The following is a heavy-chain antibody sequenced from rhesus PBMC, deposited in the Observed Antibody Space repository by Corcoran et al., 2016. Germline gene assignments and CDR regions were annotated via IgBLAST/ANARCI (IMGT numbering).Heavy chain of an antibody. Sequence: QVQLQESGPGLVKPSETLSLTCSISGDSIRGYFWNWIRRPPGKGLDWSGYIGGSTGITYYNASLKSRVSFSTDTSKNQFSLKLTSMTAADTTVYYCARFPGYYPNFDFWGQGILVTVSS. CDR2: IGGSTGIT. V-gene: IGHV4-165*02. CDR1: GDSIRGYF. D-gene: IGHD3-28*01. CDR3: ARFPGYYPNFDF. J-gene: IGHJ4*01.